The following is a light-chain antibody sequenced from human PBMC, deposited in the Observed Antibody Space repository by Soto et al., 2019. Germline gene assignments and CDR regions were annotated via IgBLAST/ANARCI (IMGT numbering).Light chain of an antibody. Sequence: DIQMTQSPSSLSAYVGDRVTITCRASQSLSSYLNWYQQKPGKAPKLLIYGASSLQSGVPSRFSGSGAGTDFTLTISSRPPEDFATYYCQQSYNTLALSFGGGTKVDIK. J-gene: IGKJ4*01. CDR1: QSLSSY. CDR3: QQSYNTLALS. V-gene: IGKV1-39*01. CDR2: GAS.